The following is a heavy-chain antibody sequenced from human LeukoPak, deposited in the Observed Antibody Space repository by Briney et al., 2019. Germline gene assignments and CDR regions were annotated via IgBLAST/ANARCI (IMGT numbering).Heavy chain of an antibody. V-gene: IGHV1/OR15-1*04. CDR3: TRDLVGYDAFDV. D-gene: IGHD2-15*01. CDR1: GYLFKDYY. Sequence: GASVKVSCKASGYLFKDYYIHWVRQAPGQGLEWMGRMNPDGGRSDFAQKFQGRVTMTTDMSINTAYLDLRSLTSDNTATYFCTRDLVGYDAFDVWGQGTLVTVSS. CDR2: MNPDGGRS. J-gene: IGHJ3*01.